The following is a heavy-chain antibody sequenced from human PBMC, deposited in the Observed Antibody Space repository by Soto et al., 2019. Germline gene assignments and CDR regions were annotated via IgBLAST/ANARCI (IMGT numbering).Heavy chain of an antibody. D-gene: IGHD2-21*01. CDR1: GYTFSNSA. CDR2: ISAFNGNT. CDR3: ASVHIAASQGNAFDI. Sequence: ASVKVSCKASGYTFSNSAISWVRQGPGQGLEWMGWISAFNGNTNYAQRLQGRVTMTTDTSTSAAYMELRSLRSDDTAVYYCASVHIAASQGNAFDIWGQGTMVTVSS. V-gene: IGHV1-18*01. J-gene: IGHJ3*02.